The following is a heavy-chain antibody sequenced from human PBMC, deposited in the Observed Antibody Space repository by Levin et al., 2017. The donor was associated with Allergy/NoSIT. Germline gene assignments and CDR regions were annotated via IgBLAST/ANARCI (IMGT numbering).Heavy chain of an antibody. CDR3: ARDEGVAVIYWYFDL. CDR1: GFTFSDYY. J-gene: IGHJ2*01. Sequence: LTCAASGFTFSDYYMSWIRQAPGKGLEWVSYISSSGTTRHYADSVKGRFTISRDNAKNSLYLQMNSLRAEDTAVYYCARDEGVAVIYWYFDLWGRGTLVTVSS. V-gene: IGHV3-11*01. CDR2: ISSSGTTR. D-gene: IGHD6-19*01.